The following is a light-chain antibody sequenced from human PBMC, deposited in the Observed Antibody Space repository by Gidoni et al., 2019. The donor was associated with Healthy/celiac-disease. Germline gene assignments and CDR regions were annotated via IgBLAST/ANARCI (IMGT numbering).Light chain of an antibody. CDR3: SSYTSRSTVV. V-gene: IGLV2-14*01. J-gene: IGLJ2*01. CDR1: SSDVGGYNY. CDR2: EVS. Sequence: QSALTQPASVSGSPGQSITISCTGTSSDVGGYNYVSWYQQHQVKDPKLMISEVSNRPSGVSNRFSGSKSGNTASLTIYGLQAEDEADYYCSSYTSRSTVVFGGGTKLTGL.